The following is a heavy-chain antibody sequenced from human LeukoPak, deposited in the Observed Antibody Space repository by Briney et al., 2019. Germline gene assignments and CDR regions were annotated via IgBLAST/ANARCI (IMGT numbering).Heavy chain of an antibody. CDR2: INPSGGDT. V-gene: IGHV1-46*01. CDR1: GYTFTSYY. Sequence: ASVKVSCKASGYTFTSYYMHWVRQAPGQGLEWMGIINPSGGDTSYAQKFQGRPTMTRDTSTNTVYMELTSLRSEDTAVYYCAREVMDNLRFDHWGQGTLVTVSS. J-gene: IGHJ4*02. CDR3: AREVMDNLRFDH. D-gene: IGHD1-14*01.